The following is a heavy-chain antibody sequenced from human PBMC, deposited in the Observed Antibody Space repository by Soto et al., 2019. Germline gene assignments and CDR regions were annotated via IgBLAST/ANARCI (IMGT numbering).Heavy chain of an antibody. D-gene: IGHD2-21*02. CDR1: GFTFSGSA. V-gene: IGHV3-73*01. Sequence: EVPLVESGGGLVQPGGSLNLSCAASGFTFSGSAVHWIRQASGKGLEWVGRIRTKTNNYAPLYAASVKGRFTISRDDSKDTAYLQMNSLKTEDTAVYYCTRHVAYCGGDCSGGPGGQGTLVTVSS. CDR3: TRHVAYCGGDCSGGP. CDR2: IRTKTNNYAP. J-gene: IGHJ4*02.